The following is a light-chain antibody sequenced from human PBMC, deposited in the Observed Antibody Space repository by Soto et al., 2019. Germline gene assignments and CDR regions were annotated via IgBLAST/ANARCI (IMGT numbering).Light chain of an antibody. Sequence: EIVLTQSPGTLSLSPGERATLSCRASQSVSSNYLAWYQQKPGQAPRLLIYGASIRATGIPDRFSGGGSGTDFTITISRLEPEDFAVYYWQQYGRSPYTFGQGTKLEIK. CDR3: QQYGRSPYT. CDR1: QSVSSNY. J-gene: IGKJ2*01. V-gene: IGKV3-20*01. CDR2: GAS.